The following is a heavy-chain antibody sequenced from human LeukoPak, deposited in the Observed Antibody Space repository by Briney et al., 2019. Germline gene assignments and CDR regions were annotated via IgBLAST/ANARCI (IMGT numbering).Heavy chain of an antibody. J-gene: IGHJ4*02. CDR2: ISGSGGST. V-gene: IGHV3-23*01. Sequence: GGSLRLSCAASGLTFRSSAMSWVRQAPGKGLEWVSAISGSGGSTYYADSVKGRFTISRDNSKNTLYLQMNSLIAEDTAVYYCANIPTVTLDYWGQGTLVTVSS. CDR1: GLTFRSSA. CDR3: ANIPTVTLDY. D-gene: IGHD4-17*01.